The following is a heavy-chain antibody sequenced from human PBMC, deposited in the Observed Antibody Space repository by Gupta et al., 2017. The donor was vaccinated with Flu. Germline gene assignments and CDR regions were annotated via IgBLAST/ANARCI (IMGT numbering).Heavy chain of an antibody. V-gene: IGHV3-7*01. CDR3: ARGAMYADDSSDFYFFDY. D-gene: IGHD3-22*01. CDR1: GFTFSNYW. CDR2: IKQDGSEK. J-gene: IGHJ4*02. Sequence: EVQLVESGGGLVQPGGSLRLSCVVSGFTFSNYWMSWVRQAPGKGLEWVANIKQDGSEKYYVESVKGRVTVSRDNAKNSLYRQLNSLRADETAVYVCARGAMYADDSSDFYFFDYGCQGALVTVSS.